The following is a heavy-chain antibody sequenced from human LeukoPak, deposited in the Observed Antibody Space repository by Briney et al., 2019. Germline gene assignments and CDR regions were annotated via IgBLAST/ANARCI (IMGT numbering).Heavy chain of an antibody. CDR3: ARDQPQYGDYVTPLDY. Sequence: GASVKVSCKASGYTFTSYYMHWVRQAPGQGLEWMGIINPSGGSTSYAQKFQGRVTMTRDMSTSTVCMELSSLRSEDTAVYYCARDQPQYGDYVTPLDYWGQGTLVTVSS. CDR2: INPSGGST. V-gene: IGHV1-46*01. CDR1: GYTFTSYY. J-gene: IGHJ4*02. D-gene: IGHD4-17*01.